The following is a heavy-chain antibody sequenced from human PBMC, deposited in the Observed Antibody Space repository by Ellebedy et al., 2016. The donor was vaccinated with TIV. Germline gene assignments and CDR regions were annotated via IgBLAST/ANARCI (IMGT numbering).Heavy chain of an antibody. J-gene: IGHJ4*02. V-gene: IGHV3-30-3*02. CDR3: AQGYGTYFLQYYFDT. Sequence: PGGSLRLSCAASGFTFNSYAMHWVRQPPGKGLEWVAVISYDGTSKYSADSVKGRFTISRDNSMTTLYLEMNSLRGEDTAVYYCAQGYGTYFLQYYFDTWGQGTLVTVSS. CDR2: ISYDGTSK. CDR1: GFTFNSYA. D-gene: IGHD1-26*01.